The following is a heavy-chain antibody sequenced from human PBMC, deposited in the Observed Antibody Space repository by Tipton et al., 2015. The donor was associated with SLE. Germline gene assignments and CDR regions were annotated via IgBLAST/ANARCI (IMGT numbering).Heavy chain of an antibody. CDR3: ARDPEGLDYFDY. J-gene: IGHJ4*02. CDR1: GGSISSGDYY. Sequence: TLSLTCTVSGGSISSGDYYWSWIRQPPGKGLEWIGYIYYSGSTYYNPSLESRVTISVDKSKNQFSLKLSSVTAADTAVYYCARDPEGLDYFDYRGQGTLVTVSS. V-gene: IGHV4-30-4*01. D-gene: IGHD1-14*01. CDR2: IYYSGST.